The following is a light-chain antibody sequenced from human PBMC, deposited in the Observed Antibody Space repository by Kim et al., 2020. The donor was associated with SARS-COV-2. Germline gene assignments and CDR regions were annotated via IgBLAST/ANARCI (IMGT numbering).Light chain of an antibody. CDR1: YSDVGSYNR. V-gene: IGLV2-18*02. CDR2: EVS. J-gene: IGLJ2*01. CDR3: SSYTTSSTLV. Sequence: QSALTQPPSVSGSPGQSVTISCTGTYSDVGSYNRVSWYRQPPGTAPKLMIYEVSNRPSGVPDRFSASRSGNTASLTISGLQADDEADYYCSSYTTSSTLVFGGGTQLTVL.